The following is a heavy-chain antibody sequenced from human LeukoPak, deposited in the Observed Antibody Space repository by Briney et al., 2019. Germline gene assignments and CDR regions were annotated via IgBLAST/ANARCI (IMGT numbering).Heavy chain of an antibody. J-gene: IGHJ6*04. CDR1: GFTFSSYD. CDR3: ARATVIGTVPVPGFLDV. Sequence: PGGSLRLSCAASGFTFSSYDMHWVRQVAGKGLEWVSSIGTIGDTFYPGSVKGRFTISRGNAKNSLYLQMNSLRAGDTAVYYCARATVIGTVPVPGFLDVWGKGTTVTVSS. V-gene: IGHV3-13*01. CDR2: IGTIGDT. D-gene: IGHD6-19*01.